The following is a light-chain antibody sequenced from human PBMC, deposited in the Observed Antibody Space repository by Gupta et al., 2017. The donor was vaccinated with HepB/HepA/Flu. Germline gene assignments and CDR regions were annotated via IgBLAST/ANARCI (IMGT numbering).Light chain of an antibody. Sequence: IVMTQSPATLSVSPGERATLSCRASQSVSSNLAWYQQKPGQAPRLLIYGASTRATGIPARCSGSGSGKEFTLTISSLQSEDFAVYYCQQYNNWPLTFGGGTKVEIK. V-gene: IGKV3-15*01. CDR2: GAS. CDR3: QQYNNWPLT. CDR1: QSVSSN. J-gene: IGKJ4*01.